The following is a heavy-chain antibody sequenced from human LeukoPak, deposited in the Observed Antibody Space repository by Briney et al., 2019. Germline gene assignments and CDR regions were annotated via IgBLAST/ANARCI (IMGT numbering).Heavy chain of an antibody. V-gene: IGHV3-48*03. D-gene: IGHD3-10*01. CDR1: GFTFSSYE. J-gene: IGHJ4*02. CDR3: ARDGSGSGNYYNVAGFDY. CDR2: ITSSGSTI. Sequence: GGSLRLSCAASGFTFSSYEMNWVRQAPGKGLEWVSYITSSGSTIYYANSVKGRFTISRDNAKNSLYLQMNSLRAEDTAVYYCARDGSGSGNYYNVAGFDYWGQGTLVTVSS.